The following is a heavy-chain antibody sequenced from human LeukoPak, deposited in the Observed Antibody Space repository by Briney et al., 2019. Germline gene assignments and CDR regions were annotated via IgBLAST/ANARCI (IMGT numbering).Heavy chain of an antibody. D-gene: IGHD1-26*01. CDR2: IYHSGST. CDR3: ARVLVGATSYFDY. V-gene: IGHV4-38-2*02. CDR1: GYSISSGYY. J-gene: IGHJ4*02. Sequence: SETLSLTCTVSGYSISSGYYWGWIRQPPGKGLEWIGSIYHSGSTYYNPSLKSRVTISVDTSKNQSSLKLSSVTAADTAVYYCARVLVGATSYFDYWGQGTLVTVSS.